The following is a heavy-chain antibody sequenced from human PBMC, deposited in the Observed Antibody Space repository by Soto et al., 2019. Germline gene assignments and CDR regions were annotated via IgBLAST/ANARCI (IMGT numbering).Heavy chain of an antibody. V-gene: IGHV1-18*04. J-gene: IGHJ5*02. CDR3: ARDITAPSTRWFDP. D-gene: IGHD6-13*01. CDR2: ISADNGNT. CDR1: GYTFTSYG. Sequence: QVQLVQSGAEVKKPGASVKVSCKASGYTFTSYGISWVRQAPGQGLEWMGWISADNGNTIYAQKVQGRVTMTTDTTTSTAYMELRSLRSDDTAVYYCARDITAPSTRWFDPWGQGTLVTVSS.